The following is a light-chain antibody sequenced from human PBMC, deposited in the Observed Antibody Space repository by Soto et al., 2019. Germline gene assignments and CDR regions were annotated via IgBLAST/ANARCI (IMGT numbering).Light chain of an antibody. Sequence: QSALTQPASVSGSPGQWITISCTGTSSDVGGYNYVSWYQQHPGKAHKLMIYDVSNRPSGVSNRFSGSKSGNTASLTISGLQAEDEADYYCCSYTSSSTPVVFGGGTKLTVL. V-gene: IGLV2-14*01. CDR3: CSYTSSSTPVV. CDR1: SSDVGGYNY. CDR2: DVS. J-gene: IGLJ2*01.